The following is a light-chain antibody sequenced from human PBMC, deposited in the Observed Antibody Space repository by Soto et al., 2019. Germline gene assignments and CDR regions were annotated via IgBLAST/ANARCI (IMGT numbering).Light chain of an antibody. CDR2: GAS. CDR1: QGIKND. CDR3: LQDYSYPYT. J-gene: IGKJ2*01. Sequence: AIQVTQSPSSLSASVGDRVTITCRASQGIKNDLGWYQQKPGKAPDLLISGASTLQSGVPSRFSGSGSGTDFTLTISSLQPEDFATYFCLQDYSYPYTFGQGTKVDNK. V-gene: IGKV1-6*01.